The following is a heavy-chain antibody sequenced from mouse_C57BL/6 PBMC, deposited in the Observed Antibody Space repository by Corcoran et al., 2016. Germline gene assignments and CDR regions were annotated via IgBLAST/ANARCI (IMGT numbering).Heavy chain of an antibody. V-gene: IGHV1-81*01. CDR1: GYTFTSHG. Sequence: QVELDQSGAELARPGASGKLSCTAPGYTFTSHGLSWVKQRTGQGLEGIGEIYPRSGNTYYNEKFKGKATLTADKSSSTAYMELRSLTSEDSAVYFCARSVIITTVVATRDYWGQGTTLTVS. J-gene: IGHJ2*01. D-gene: IGHD1-1*01. CDR2: IYPRSGNT. CDR3: ARSVIITTVVATRDY.